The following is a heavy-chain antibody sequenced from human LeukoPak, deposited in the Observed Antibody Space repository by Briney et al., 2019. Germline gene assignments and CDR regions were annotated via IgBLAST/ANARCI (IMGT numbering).Heavy chain of an antibody. J-gene: IGHJ4*02. CDR2: ISGSGGST. V-gene: IGHV3-23*01. D-gene: IGHD3-10*01. Sequence: GGSLRLSCAASGFTFSSYAMSWVRQAPGKGLEWVSAISGSGGSTYYADSVKGRFTISRDNSKNTLYLQMNSLRAEDTAVYYCAKGSVRGSASPCDYWGQGTLVTVSS. CDR3: AKGSVRGSASPCDY. CDR1: GFTFSSYA.